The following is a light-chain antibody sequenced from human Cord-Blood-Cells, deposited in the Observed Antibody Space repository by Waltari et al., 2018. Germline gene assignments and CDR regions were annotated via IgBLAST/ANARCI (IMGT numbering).Light chain of an antibody. CDR2: DVS. CDR1: SSDVCGYHY. J-gene: IGLJ2*01. CDR3: CSYAGSYTVV. Sequence: QSALTQPRSVSGSPGQSVTIPCTGTSSDVCGYHYVSWYQQHPGKAPKLMIYDVSKRPSGVPDRFSGSKSGNTASLTISGLQAEDEADYYCCSYAGSYTVVFGGGTKLTVL. V-gene: IGLV2-11*01.